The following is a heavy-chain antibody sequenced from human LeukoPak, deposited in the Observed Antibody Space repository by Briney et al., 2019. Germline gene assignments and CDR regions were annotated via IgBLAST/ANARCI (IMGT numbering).Heavy chain of an antibody. V-gene: IGHV4-39*01. Sequence: PSETLSLTCTVSGGSFSSSSYYWGWIRQPPGKGLEWIGNIYYTGSTYFNPSLKSRVTISLDTSKNQFSLKLSSVTASDTAVYYCARHGYSTGWYHFWGQGTLVTVSS. J-gene: IGHJ4*02. D-gene: IGHD6-19*01. CDR3: ARHGYSTGWYHF. CDR1: GGSFSSSSYY. CDR2: IYYTGST.